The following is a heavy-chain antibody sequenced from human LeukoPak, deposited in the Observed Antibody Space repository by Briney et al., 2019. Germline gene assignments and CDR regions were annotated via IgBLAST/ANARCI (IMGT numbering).Heavy chain of an antibody. Sequence: SVKVSCKASGGTFSSYAISWVRQAPGQGLEWMGRIIPILGIANYAQKFQGRVTITADKSTSTAYMELSSLRSEDTAVYYCARDLGGVYSSSWYNWFDPWGQGTLVTVSS. D-gene: IGHD6-13*01. CDR1: GGTFSSYA. V-gene: IGHV1-69*04. J-gene: IGHJ5*02. CDR2: IIPILGIA. CDR3: ARDLGGVYSSSWYNWFDP.